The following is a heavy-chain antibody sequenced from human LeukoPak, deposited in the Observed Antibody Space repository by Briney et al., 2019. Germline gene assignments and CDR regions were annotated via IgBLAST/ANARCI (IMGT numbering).Heavy chain of an antibody. D-gene: IGHD3-3*01. CDR2: INWNGGST. J-gene: IGHJ6*03. Sequence: PGGSLRLSCAASGFTFDDYGMSWVRQAPGKGLEWVSGINWNGGSTGYADSVKGRFTISRDNAKNSLYLQMNSLRAEDTALYYCARGGTTIFGVVSYMDVWGKGTTVTVSS. CDR1: GFTFDDYG. CDR3: ARGGTTIFGVVSYMDV. V-gene: IGHV3-20*04.